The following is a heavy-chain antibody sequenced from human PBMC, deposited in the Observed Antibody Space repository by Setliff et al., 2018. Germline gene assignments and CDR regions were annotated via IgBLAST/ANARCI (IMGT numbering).Heavy chain of an antibody. Sequence: PSETLSLTCTVSGDSVSSSRFYWGWIRQPPGKGLEWIGSMYYSGSTYYTSSLMGRVTISVDTSQNQFSLNLNSVTVADTAVYFCARGVRTGHLDSWGQGTLVTVSS. CDR1: GDSVSSSRFY. J-gene: IGHJ4*02. V-gene: IGHV4-39*07. CDR3: ARGVRTGHLDS. CDR2: MYYSGST. D-gene: IGHD1-1*01.